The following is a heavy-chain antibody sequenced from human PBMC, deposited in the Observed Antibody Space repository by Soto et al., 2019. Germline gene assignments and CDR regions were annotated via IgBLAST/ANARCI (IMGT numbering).Heavy chain of an antibody. D-gene: IGHD2-15*01. CDR3: ARHPLPGYSLHFNP. V-gene: IGHV5-51*01. CDR2: VYPRDSDT. CDR1: GYIFIDYW. J-gene: IGHJ5*02. Sequence: GESLKISCKASGYIFIDYWIGWVRQMPGKGLEWMGIVYPRDSDTRYSPSFQGQVTISADRSTGTAFLQWRSLEASDTALYYCARHPLPGYSLHFNPWGQGTLVTVSS.